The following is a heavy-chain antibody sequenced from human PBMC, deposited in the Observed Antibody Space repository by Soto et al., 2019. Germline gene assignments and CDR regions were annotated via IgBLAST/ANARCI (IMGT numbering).Heavy chain of an antibody. CDR3: ARHIRDGSNPRWFDP. CDR2: ISYTGGT. D-gene: IGHD5-12*01. Sequence: QLQLQESGPGLVKPSETLSLTCTIAGASISSNIYSWAWIRQPPGKDLEWIGSISYTGGTYYNPSLNSRVTMTVDTPNNQFSLDLSSVTAADTAVYYCARHIRDGSNPRWFDPWGQGTLITVSS. CDR1: GASISSNIYS. V-gene: IGHV4-39*01. J-gene: IGHJ5*02.